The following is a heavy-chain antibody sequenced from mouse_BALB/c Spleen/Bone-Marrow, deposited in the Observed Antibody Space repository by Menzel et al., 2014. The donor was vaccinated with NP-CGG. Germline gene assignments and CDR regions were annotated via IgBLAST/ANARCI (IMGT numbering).Heavy chain of an antibody. V-gene: IGHV2-9*02. D-gene: IGHD2-2*01. CDR2: IWAGGST. Sequence: VHLVESGPGLVAPSQSLSITCTVSGFSLTSYGVHWVRQPPGKGLEWLGVIWAGGSTNYNSALMSRLSISKDNSKSQVFLEMNSLQTDDTAMYYCARRGNGYYFDYWGQGTTLTVSS. J-gene: IGHJ2*01. CDR3: ARRGNGYYFDY. CDR1: GFSLTSYG.